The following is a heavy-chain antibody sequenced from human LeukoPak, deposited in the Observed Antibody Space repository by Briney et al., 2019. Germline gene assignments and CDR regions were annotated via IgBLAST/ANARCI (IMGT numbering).Heavy chain of an antibody. CDR3: AREPSSGSLDY. CDR1: GGSISSSNW. J-gene: IGHJ4*02. Sequence: SETLSLTCAVSGGSISSSNWWSWVRQPPGKGLEWIGEIYHSGSTNYNPSLKSRVTISVDTSKNQFSLKLSSVTAADTAVYYCAREPSSGSLDYWGQGTLVTVSS. D-gene: IGHD5-12*01. V-gene: IGHV4-4*02. CDR2: IYHSGST.